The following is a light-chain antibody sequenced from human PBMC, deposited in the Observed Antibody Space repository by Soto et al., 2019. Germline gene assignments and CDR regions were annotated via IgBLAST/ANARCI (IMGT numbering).Light chain of an antibody. CDR2: EVS. CDR3: RSYTSSSTREV. CDR1: SSDVGGYNY. V-gene: IGLV2-14*01. J-gene: IGLJ1*01. Sequence: QSALTQPASGSGSPGQSITISCTGTSSDVGGYNYVSWYQQHPGKAPKLMIYEVSNRPSGVSNRFSGSKSGNTASLTISGLQAEDEADYYCRSYTSSSTREVFGTGTKLTVL.